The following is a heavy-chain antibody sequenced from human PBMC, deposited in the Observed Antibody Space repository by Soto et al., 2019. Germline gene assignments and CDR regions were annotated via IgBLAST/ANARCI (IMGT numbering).Heavy chain of an antibody. V-gene: IGHV1-46*01. D-gene: IGHD3-3*01. CDR3: ARDRLVFWSGYSYYFDY. CDR1: GYNFTSYY. CDR2: INPSCGST. Sequence: DSVKVACKASGYNFTSYYMHWVRQAPGQGLEWMGIINPSCGSTSYAQKFQGRFTMTRDTSTSTVYMELSSLRSEDTAVYYCARDRLVFWSGYSYYFDYWGQGTLVTVSS. J-gene: IGHJ4*02.